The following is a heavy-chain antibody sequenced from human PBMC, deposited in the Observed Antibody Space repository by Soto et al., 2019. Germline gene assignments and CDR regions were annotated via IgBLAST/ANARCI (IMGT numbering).Heavy chain of an antibody. Sequence: SETLSLTCTVSGGSISSSSYYWGWIRQPPGKGLEWIGSIYYSGSTYYNPSLKSRVTISVDTSKNQFSLKLSSVTAADTAVYYCARRSLFYGDYDWLQERVDVWGQGTTVTVSS. D-gene: IGHD4-17*01. CDR3: ARRSLFYGDYDWLQERVDV. V-gene: IGHV4-39*01. CDR2: IYYSGST. CDR1: GGSISSSSYY. J-gene: IGHJ6*02.